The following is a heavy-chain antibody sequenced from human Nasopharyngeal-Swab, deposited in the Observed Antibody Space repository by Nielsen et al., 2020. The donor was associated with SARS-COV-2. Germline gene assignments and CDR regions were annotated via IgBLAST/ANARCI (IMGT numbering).Heavy chain of an antibody. Sequence: GGSLRLSCAASGFTFSRYNMKWVRQAPGKGLEWVSSISSSSTFIYYADSVKGRFTIPRDNAKNSLYLQMNSLRAEDTAVYYCARDLSKDDNWFGPWGQGTLVTVSS. J-gene: IGHJ5*02. V-gene: IGHV3-21*06. CDR1: GFTFSRYN. CDR2: ISSSSTFI. CDR3: ARDLSKDDNWFGP.